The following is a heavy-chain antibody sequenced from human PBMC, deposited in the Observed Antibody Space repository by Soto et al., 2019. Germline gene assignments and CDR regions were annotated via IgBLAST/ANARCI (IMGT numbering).Heavy chain of an antibody. D-gene: IGHD6-19*01. Sequence: QVHLQQWGAGLLKPSETLSLTCVVYGGSFSGYYWSWIRQPPGKGLEWIGQINHSGSTDYNPSLKSRVTISADASKNHFSLKLRSVSAADTAVYYCARGGSGWYHKYHFDYWCQGTLVTVSS. CDR2: INHSGST. CDR1: GGSFSGYY. V-gene: IGHV4-34*01. J-gene: IGHJ4*02. CDR3: ARGGSGWYHKYHFDY.